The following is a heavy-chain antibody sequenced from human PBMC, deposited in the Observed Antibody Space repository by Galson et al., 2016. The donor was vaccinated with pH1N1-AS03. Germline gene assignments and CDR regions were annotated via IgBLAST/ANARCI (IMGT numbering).Heavy chain of an antibody. CDR1: GFSLTTSDMR. Sequence: PALVKPTQTLTLPCTFSGFSLTTSDMRVNWIRQTPGKAPEWLARIDWDDDNIYSPSLRTRLSISKDTSKNQVALTLTNVDPMDTATYYCARNRHGGDAFDFWGQGTMVTVTS. V-gene: IGHV2-70*04. CDR3: ARNRHGGDAFDF. CDR2: IDWDDDN. J-gene: IGHJ3*01.